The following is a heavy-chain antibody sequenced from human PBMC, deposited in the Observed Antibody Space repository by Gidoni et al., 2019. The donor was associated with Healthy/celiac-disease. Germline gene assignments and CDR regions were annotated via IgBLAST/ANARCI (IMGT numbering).Heavy chain of an antibody. J-gene: IGHJ4*02. CDR2: ISWNRGSI. CDR3: AKDIYPTVTTNFDY. V-gene: IGHV3-9*01. CDR1: GFTFDDYA. Sequence: EVQLVEYGGGLVQHGRSLRLSCAASGFTFDDYAMHWVRQAPGKGLEWVSGISWNRGSIGYADSVKGRFTISRDNAKNSLYLQMNSLRAEDTALYYCAKDIYPTVTTNFDYWGQGTLVTVSS. D-gene: IGHD4-17*01.